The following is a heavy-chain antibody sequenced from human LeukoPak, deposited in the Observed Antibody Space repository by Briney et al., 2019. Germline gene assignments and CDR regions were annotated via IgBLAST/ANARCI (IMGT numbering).Heavy chain of an antibody. J-gene: IGHJ4*02. V-gene: IGHV1-2*04. CDR1: GYTFTCYY. CDR2: INPNSGGT. CDR3: ARDMRPHYYYGSGSYFDY. Sequence: ASVKVSCKASGYTFTCYYMHWVRQAPGQGLEWMGWINPNSGGTNYAQKFQGWVTITRDTSISTAYMELSRLRSDDTAVYYCARDMRPHYYYGSGSYFDYWGQGTLVTVSS. D-gene: IGHD3-10*01.